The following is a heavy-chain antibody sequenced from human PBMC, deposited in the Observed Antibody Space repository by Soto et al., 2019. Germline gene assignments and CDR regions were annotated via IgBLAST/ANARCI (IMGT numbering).Heavy chain of an antibody. CDR1: GFTSSSYW. V-gene: IGHV3-7*03. J-gene: IGHJ4*02. Sequence: GGSLRLSCAASGFTSSSYWMSWVRQAPGRGLEWMANIKHDGSEKYYVDSVKGRLTISRDNAKNSLYLQMNSLRAEDTAVYYCASSPHKDSRPDYWGQGTLVTVSS. CDR3: ASSPHKDSRPDY. D-gene: IGHD3-22*01. CDR2: IKHDGSEK.